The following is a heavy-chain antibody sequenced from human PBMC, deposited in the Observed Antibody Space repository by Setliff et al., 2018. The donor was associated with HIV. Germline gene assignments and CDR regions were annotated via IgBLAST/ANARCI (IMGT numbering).Heavy chain of an antibody. CDR1: GFTFSTYS. J-gene: IGHJ4*02. CDR2: ISSSSRSK. D-gene: IGHD3-3*01. Sequence: PGGSLRLSCEASGFTFSTYSMNWVRQAPGKGLEWVSSISSSSRSKYYADSVKGRFTISRDNAKNSLYLQMNSLTAEDTAVYYCARDVSWRVRTYIDYWGQGALVTDSS. V-gene: IGHV3-21*01. CDR3: ARDVSWRVRTYIDY.